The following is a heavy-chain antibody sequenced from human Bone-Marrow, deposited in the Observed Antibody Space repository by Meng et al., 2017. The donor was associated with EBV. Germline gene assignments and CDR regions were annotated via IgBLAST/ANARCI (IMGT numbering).Heavy chain of an antibody. J-gene: IGHJ5*02. V-gene: IGHV1-8*01. Sequence: QVQLVQSGAEVKKPGASVKGSCKASGYTFTRYDINWVRQATGQGLEWMGWMDPNSGNTGFAQKFQGRVTMTRNTSISTAYMELSALTSEDTAVYYCARDVYASGTYRADPWGQGTLVTVSS. D-gene: IGHD3-10*01. CDR1: GYTFTRYD. CDR2: MDPNSGNT. CDR3: ARDVYASGTYRADP.